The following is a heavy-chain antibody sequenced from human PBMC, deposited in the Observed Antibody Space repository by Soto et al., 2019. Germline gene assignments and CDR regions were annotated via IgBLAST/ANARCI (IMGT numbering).Heavy chain of an antibody. CDR1: GLSLTAGGAG. CDR2: VYWDDDK. J-gene: IGHJ4*02. V-gene: IGHV2-5*02. D-gene: IGHD2-21*01. CDR3: AHRNTAHIGFGLFDH. Sequence: QITLKESGPTLVKPTQTLTLTCSVSGLSLTAGGAGVAWIRHPPGKSLEWLGIVYWDDDKNYSPPLQTRLTITKDTSNNQVVLTLTRMDPADTATYYCAHRNTAHIGFGLFDHWGQGTLVTVSS.